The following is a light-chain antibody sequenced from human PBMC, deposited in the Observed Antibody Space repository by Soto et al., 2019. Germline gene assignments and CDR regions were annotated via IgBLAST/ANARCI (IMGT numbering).Light chain of an antibody. CDR2: EVS. CDR1: SSDIGGYNY. V-gene: IGLV2-14*01. J-gene: IGLJ7*01. Sequence: QSALTQPASVSGSPGQSITISCTGTSSDIGGYNYVSWYQQHPGKAPKLVIYEVSNRPSGVAKRFSGSKSGNTASLTISGRQAEDEADYYCSSYTSGSTLGVFGGGTQLTVL. CDR3: SSYTSGSTLGV.